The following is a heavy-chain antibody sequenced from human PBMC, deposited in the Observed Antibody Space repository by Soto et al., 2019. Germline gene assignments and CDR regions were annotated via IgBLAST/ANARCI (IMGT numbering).Heavy chain of an antibody. J-gene: IGHJ4*02. Sequence: QVQLVESGGGVVQPGRSLRLSCAASGFTFNSYAMNWVRQAPGKGLEWVSVISYDGSTEYYADSVRGRFTISRDNSKNTLYLQMNSLRAEETAVYYCARICLDFVVGRIPSAWGVNDHWGQGTLVTVSS. CDR1: GFTFNSYA. CDR2: ISYDGSTE. CDR3: ARICLDFVVGRIPSAWGVNDH. D-gene: IGHD2-15*01. V-gene: IGHV3-30-3*01.